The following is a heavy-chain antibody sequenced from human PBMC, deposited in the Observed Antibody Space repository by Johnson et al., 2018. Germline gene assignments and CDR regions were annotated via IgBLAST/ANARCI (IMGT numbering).Heavy chain of an antibody. J-gene: IGHJ6*02. Sequence: QVQLQQLGAGLLKPSEPLSLTCAVYGGSFSGYYWSWIRQPPGKGLEWIGEINHSGSTNYNPSLKSRVTISLDTSKNQFSLKLHSLTAADTAVYYCARALYGDYGIYYYYYGMDVWGQGTTVTVSS. D-gene: IGHD4-17*01. CDR2: INHSGST. CDR3: ARALYGDYGIYYYYYGMDV. V-gene: IGHV4-34*01. CDR1: GGSFSGYY.